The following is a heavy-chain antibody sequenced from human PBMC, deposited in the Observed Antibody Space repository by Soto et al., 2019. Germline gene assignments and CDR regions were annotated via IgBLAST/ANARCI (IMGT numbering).Heavy chain of an antibody. CDR1: GDSIIGIYH. Sequence: SETLSVTCAVSGDSIIGIYHWAWIRQSPGRGLEWIASIYHTGTTYYTPSLESRVTISVDTSKNQFSLRLSSVTAADSAVYFCARSYSSDWHYGFDIWGQGTVVTVSS. J-gene: IGHJ3*02. V-gene: IGHV4-38-2*01. CDR3: ARSYSSDWHYGFDI. CDR2: IYHTGTT. D-gene: IGHD6-25*01.